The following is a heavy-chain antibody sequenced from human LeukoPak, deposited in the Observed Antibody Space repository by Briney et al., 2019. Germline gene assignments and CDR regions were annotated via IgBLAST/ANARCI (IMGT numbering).Heavy chain of an antibody. Sequence: PSETLSLTCTVSGGSISRYYWSWIRQPPGKGLEWIGYVHYSGSTNYNASLKSRVTISVQTSKNQFSLRLTSLTAADTAVYYCARSSGFDGDHFDYWGQGTLVTVSS. D-gene: IGHD5-12*01. CDR1: GGSISRYY. J-gene: IGHJ4*02. V-gene: IGHV4-59*08. CDR2: VHYSGST. CDR3: ARSSGFDGDHFDY.